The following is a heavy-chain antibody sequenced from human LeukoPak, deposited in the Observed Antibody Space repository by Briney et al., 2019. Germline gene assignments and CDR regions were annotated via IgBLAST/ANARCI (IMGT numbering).Heavy chain of an antibody. V-gene: IGHV3-48*01. CDR2: ISSSSSTI. CDR1: GFTFSSYS. D-gene: IGHD3-3*01. J-gene: IGHJ6*03. CDR3: ARDSLDTIFGVVITDYYMDV. Sequence: GGSLRLSCAASGFTFSSYSMNWVRQAQGKGLEWVSYISSSSSTIYSADSVKGRFTISRDNAKNSLYLQMNSLRAEDTAVYYCARDSLDTIFGVVITDYYMDVWGKGTTVTVSS.